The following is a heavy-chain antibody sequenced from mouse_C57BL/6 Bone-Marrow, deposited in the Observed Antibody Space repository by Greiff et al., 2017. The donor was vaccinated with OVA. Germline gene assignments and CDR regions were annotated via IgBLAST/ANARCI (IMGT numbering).Heavy chain of an antibody. CDR3: TTSDGYYVAY. V-gene: IGHV14-4*01. CDR1: GFNIKDDY. Sequence: VQLQQSGAELVRPGASVKLSCTASGFNIKDDYMHWVKQRPEQGLEWIGWIDPENGDTEYASKFQGKATITADTSSNTAYLQLSSLTSEDTAVYYCTTSDGYYVAYWGQGTLVTVSA. D-gene: IGHD2-3*01. CDR2: IDPENGDT. J-gene: IGHJ3*01.